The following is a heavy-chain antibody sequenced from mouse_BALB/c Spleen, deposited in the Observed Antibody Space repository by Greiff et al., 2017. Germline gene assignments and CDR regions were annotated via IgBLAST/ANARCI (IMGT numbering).Heavy chain of an antibody. D-gene: IGHD2-3*01. V-gene: IGHV1-69*02. CDR1: GYTFTSYW. Sequence: QVQLQQPGAELVRPGASVKLSCKASGYTFTSYWINWVKQRPGQGLEWIGNIYPSDSYTNYNQKFKDKATLTVDKSSSTAYMQLSSPTSEDSAVYYCTRDGYSFDYWGQGTTLTVSS. CDR3: TRDGYSFDY. J-gene: IGHJ2*01. CDR2: IYPSDSYT.